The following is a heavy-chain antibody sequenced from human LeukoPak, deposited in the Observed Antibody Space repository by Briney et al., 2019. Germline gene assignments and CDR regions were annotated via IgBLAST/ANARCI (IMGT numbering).Heavy chain of an antibody. CDR3: AKITRTWFDP. CDR1: GGSITSYY. D-gene: IGHD1-20*01. Sequence: SETLSLTCTVSGGSITSYYWSWIRQPARKGLEWIGRIYSSGSTTYNPSLESRVTMSVDTSKNQFSLKLNSVTAADTAVYYCAKITRTWFDPWGQGTLVIVSS. CDR2: IYSSGST. V-gene: IGHV4-4*07. J-gene: IGHJ5*02.